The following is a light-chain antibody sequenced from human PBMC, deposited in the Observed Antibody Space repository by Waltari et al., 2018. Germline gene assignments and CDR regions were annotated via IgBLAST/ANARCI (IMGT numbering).Light chain of an antibody. V-gene: IGKV1-27*01. CDR1: QDISDF. J-gene: IGKJ5*01. CDR3: QKYNSAPPGVT. Sequence: DIQMTQSPSSLSASIGDRVTITCRASQDISDFLAWYRQKPGKVPELLLDSASTLQSGVPSRFSGGGSGTDFTLTISSLQPEDVATYYCQKYNSAPPGVTFGQGTRLEIK. CDR2: SAS.